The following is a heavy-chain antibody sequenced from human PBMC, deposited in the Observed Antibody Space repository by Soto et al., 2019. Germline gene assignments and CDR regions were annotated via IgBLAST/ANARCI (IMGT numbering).Heavy chain of an antibody. D-gene: IGHD6-6*01. J-gene: IGHJ4*02. CDR1: GGSFSGYY. V-gene: IGHV4-34*01. CDR3: ARPLGGYSRSSGYFDY. CDR2: INHSGST. Sequence: PSETLSLTCAVYGGSFSGYYWSWIRQPPGKGLEWIGEINHSGSTNYNPSLKSRVTISVDTSKNQFSLKLSSVTAADTAVYYCARPLGGYSRSSGYFDYWGQGTLVTVSP.